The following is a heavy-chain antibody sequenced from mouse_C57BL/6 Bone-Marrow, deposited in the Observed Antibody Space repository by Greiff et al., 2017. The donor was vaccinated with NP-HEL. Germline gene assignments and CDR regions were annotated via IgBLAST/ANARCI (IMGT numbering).Heavy chain of an antibody. CDR1: GYTFTSYW. Sequence: VQLQQPGAELVKPGASVKLSCKASGYTFTSYWMHWVKQRPGQGLEWIGMIHPNSGSTNYNEKFKSKATLTVDKSSSTAYMQLSSLTSEDSAVYYGARGRLRRGAWFAYWGQGTLVTVSA. CDR2: IHPNSGST. CDR3: ARGRLRRGAWFAY. V-gene: IGHV1-64*01. J-gene: IGHJ3*01. D-gene: IGHD2-4*01.